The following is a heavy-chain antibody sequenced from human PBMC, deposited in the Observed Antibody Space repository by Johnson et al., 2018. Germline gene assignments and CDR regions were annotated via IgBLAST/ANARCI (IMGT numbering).Heavy chain of an antibody. CDR3: ARYYYGSGRSRGYYYGMDV. J-gene: IGHJ6*02. CDR1: GYTFTSYY. Sequence: QVQLVQSGAEVKKPGASVKVSCKASGYTFTSYYMHWVRQAPGQGLEWMGIINPSGGSTSYAQKFQGRVTMTRDTSTSTVYMELSSLRSEDTAVYYCARYYYGSGRSRGYYYGMDVWGQGTTVTVSS. V-gene: IGHV1-46*01. CDR2: INPSGGST. D-gene: IGHD3-10*01.